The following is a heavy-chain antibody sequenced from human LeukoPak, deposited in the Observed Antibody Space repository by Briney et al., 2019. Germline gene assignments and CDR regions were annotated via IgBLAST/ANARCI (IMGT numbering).Heavy chain of an antibody. CDR2: ISSDGRIT. J-gene: IGHJ4*02. V-gene: IGHV3-64*01. CDR3: AREVAGGVYFDY. CDR1: GYTFSSYA. Sequence: QAGGSLRLSCEGSGYTFSSYAMHWVRQAPGKGLEYVAAISSDGRITYFANFVKGRFTISRDNSKNTLYLQMGSLRTEDMAVYYCAREVAGGVYFDYWGQGTLVTVSS. D-gene: IGHD2-15*01.